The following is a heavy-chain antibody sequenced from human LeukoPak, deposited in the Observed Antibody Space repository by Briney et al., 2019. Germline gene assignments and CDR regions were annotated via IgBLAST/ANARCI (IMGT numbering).Heavy chain of an antibody. V-gene: IGHV1-18*04. CDR3: TRDHCRGDNCPSFDY. Sequence: GASVKVSCKPSGYTFTSFGISWVRQAPGQGLEWMGWIGAYNGNTNYAQKFQGRVTMTTDTSTSTAYMALRSLRSDDTAVYYCTRDHCRGDNCPSFDYWGQGTLVTVSS. CDR2: IGAYNGNT. D-gene: IGHD2-15*01. CDR1: GYTFTSFG. J-gene: IGHJ4*02.